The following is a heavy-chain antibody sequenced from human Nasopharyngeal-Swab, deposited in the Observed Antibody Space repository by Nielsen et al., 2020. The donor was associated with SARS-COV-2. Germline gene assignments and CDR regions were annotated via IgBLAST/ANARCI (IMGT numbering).Heavy chain of an antibody. CDR2: ISSSSSFI. J-gene: IGHJ4*02. CDR3: ARDHYYDSSGSDY. D-gene: IGHD3-22*01. V-gene: IGHV3-21*04. CDR1: GFTFSSYS. Sequence: GGSLRLSCAASGFTFSSYSMNWVRQAPGKGLEWVSSISSSSSFIYYADSVKGRFTISRDNAKNSLYLQMNSLRGEDTALYHCARDHYYDSSGSDYWGQGTLVTVSS.